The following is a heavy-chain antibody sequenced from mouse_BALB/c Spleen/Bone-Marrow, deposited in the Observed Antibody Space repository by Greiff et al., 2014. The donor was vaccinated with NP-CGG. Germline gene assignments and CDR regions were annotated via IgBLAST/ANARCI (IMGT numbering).Heavy chain of an antibody. J-gene: IGHJ2*01. CDR2: IDPANGNT. D-gene: IGHD1-1*01. CDR3: ARYYYGSSYFDY. V-gene: IGHV14-3*02. Sequence: EVKLQESGAELVKPGASVKLSCTASGFNIKDTYMHWVKQRPEQGLEWIGRIDPANGNTKYDPKFQGKATITADTSSNTAYLQLSSLTSEDTAVYYCARYYYGSSYFDYWGQGTTLTVSS. CDR1: GFNIKDTY.